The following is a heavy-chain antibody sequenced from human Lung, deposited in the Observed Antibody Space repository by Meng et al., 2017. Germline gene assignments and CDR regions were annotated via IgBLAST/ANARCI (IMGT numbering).Heavy chain of an antibody. Sequence: EVQLVVSGGGLVPPGGSRRLSCAASGFTFTDHWMHWVRQGPGKGLVWVSRINRDGTKPTYADSVKGRFTISRDNAKNTLYLQMNNLRAEDTAFYYCTNDRLNHWGQGALVTVSS. CDR2: INRDGTKP. V-gene: IGHV3-74*01. CDR3: TNDRLNH. D-gene: IGHD1-1*01. J-gene: IGHJ1*01. CDR1: GFTFTDHW.